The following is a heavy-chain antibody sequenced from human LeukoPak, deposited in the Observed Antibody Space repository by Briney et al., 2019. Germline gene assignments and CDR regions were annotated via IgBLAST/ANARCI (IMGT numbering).Heavy chain of an antibody. CDR3: ARKSASGNYPLDY. J-gene: IGHJ4*02. CDR1: GFNFGSYS. CDR2: ISADSATT. V-gene: IGHV3-23*01. D-gene: IGHD3-10*01. Sequence: GGSLRLSCAASGFNFGSYSMTWVRQAPGKGLEWVSVISADSATTFYADSVKGRFTISRDNAKNTVFLQMSSLRAEDTALYYCARKSASGNYPLDYWGQGALVTVSS.